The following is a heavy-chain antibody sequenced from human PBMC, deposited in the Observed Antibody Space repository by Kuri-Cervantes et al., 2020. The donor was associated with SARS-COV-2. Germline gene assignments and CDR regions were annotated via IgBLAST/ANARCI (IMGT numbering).Heavy chain of an antibody. J-gene: IGHJ3*02. CDR1: GDSFTSYW. D-gene: IGHD3-22*01. Sequence: GESLKISCKGSGDSFTSYWIGFVRQMPGKGLEWMGIIYPGDSDTRYSPSFQGQVTISADKSISTAYLQWSSLKASDTAMYYCARRRGRYYYDSSGYPDAFDIWGQGTMVTVSS. CDR3: ARRRGRYYYDSSGYPDAFDI. CDR2: IYPGDSDT. V-gene: IGHV5-51*01.